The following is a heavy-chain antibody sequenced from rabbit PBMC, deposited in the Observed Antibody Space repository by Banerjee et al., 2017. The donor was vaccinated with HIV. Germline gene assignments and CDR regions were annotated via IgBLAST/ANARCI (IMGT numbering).Heavy chain of an antibody. CDR1: GFDFSSYY. J-gene: IGHJ4*01. CDR2: IYAESGIA. D-gene: IGHD4-1*01. CDR3: ARVLYSSGPNL. V-gene: IGHV1S7*01. Sequence: QSLEESGGGLVQPGGSLTLTCAASGFDFSSYYMGWVRQAPGKGLEWIGMIYAESGIADYATWVNGRFTISSDNAQNTVDLQMTSLTAADTATYFCARVLYSSGPNLWGPGTLVTVS.